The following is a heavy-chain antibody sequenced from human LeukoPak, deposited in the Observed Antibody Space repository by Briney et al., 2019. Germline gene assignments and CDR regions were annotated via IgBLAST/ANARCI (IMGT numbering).Heavy chain of an antibody. CDR3: AKDWHILTGRNCFDP. J-gene: IGHJ5*02. CDR2: VSSYNGDT. Sequence: GASVKVSCKASGYTFNNYGISWVRQAPGQGFEWMGWVSSYNGDTNYAKKFQGRVTMSTDTSTSTAYMELRSLRFDDTAIYYCAKDWHILTGRNCFDPWGQGTLVTVSS. CDR1: GYTFNNYG. D-gene: IGHD3-9*01. V-gene: IGHV1-18*01.